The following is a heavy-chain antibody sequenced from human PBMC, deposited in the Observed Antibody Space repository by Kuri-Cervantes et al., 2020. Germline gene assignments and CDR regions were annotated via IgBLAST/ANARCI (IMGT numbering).Heavy chain of an antibody. CDR2: IIPIFGTA. J-gene: IGHJ4*02. CDR1: GGTFSSYA. V-gene: IGHV1-69*06. D-gene: IGHD6-13*01. Sequence: SVKVSCKASGGTFSSYAISWVRQAPGQGLEWMGGIIPIFGTANYAQKFQGRVTITADKSTSTAYMELSSLRSEDTAVYYCARGAGKAAAGAYYFDYWGQGTLVTVSS. CDR3: ARGAGKAAAGAYYFDY.